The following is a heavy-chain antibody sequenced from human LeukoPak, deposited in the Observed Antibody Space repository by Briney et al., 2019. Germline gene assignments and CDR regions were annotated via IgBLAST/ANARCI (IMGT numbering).Heavy chain of an antibody. V-gene: IGHV1-2*02. J-gene: IGHJ3*02. CDR2: INPNSGGT. Sequence: ASVKVSCKASGYTFTGYYMHWVRQAPGQGLEWMGWINPNSGGTNYAQKFQGRVTMTRDTSISTAYMELSRLRSDDTAVYYCADPYCSSTSCSDAFDIWGQGTMVTVSS. CDR3: ADPYCSSTSCSDAFDI. CDR1: GYTFTGYY. D-gene: IGHD2-2*01.